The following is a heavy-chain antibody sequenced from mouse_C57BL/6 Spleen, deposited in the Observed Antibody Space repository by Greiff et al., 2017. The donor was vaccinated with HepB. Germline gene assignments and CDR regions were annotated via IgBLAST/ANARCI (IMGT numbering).Heavy chain of an antibody. J-gene: IGHJ1*03. Sequence: EVKLMESEGGLVQPGSSMKLSCTASGFTFSDYYMAWVRQVPEKGLEWVANINYDGSSTYYLDSLKSRFIISRDNAKNILYLQMSSLKSEDTATYYCARDSYGSSLWYFDVWGTGTTVTVSS. CDR1: GFTFSDYY. D-gene: IGHD1-1*01. CDR3: ARDSYGSSLWYFDV. V-gene: IGHV5-16*01. CDR2: INYDGSST.